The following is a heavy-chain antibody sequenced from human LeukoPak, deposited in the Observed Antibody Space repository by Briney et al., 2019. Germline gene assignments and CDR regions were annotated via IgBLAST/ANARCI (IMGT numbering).Heavy chain of an antibody. CDR1: GGTFSSYA. Sequence: SVKVSCKASGGTFSSYAISWVRQAPGQGLEWMGRIIPILGIANYAQKFQGRVTITADKSTSTAYMELSSLRSEDTAVYYCARTPSTAAGTNHFDYWGQGTLVIVSS. J-gene: IGHJ4*02. V-gene: IGHV1-69*04. D-gene: IGHD6-13*01. CDR2: IIPILGIA. CDR3: ARTPSTAAGTNHFDY.